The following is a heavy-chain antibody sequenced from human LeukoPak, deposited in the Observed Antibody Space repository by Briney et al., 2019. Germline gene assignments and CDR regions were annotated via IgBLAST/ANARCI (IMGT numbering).Heavy chain of an antibody. CDR3: ARWEMRNGYSEAAFDI. CDR1: GGSITSSSYY. V-gene: IGHV4-61*02. Sequence: PSQTLSLTCTVSGGSITSSSYYWSWIRQPAGTGLEWIGRIYTSGSTSYSPSLKSRVTMSLDTSKNQFSLKMSSVTAADTAVYYCARWEMRNGYSEAAFDIWRQGTMVTVSS. J-gene: IGHJ3*02. CDR2: IYTSGST. D-gene: IGHD5-24*01.